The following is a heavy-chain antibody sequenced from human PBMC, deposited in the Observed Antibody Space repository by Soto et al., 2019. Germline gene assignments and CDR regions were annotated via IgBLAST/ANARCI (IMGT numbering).Heavy chain of an antibody. D-gene: IGHD3-10*01. CDR3: AKEGPIINMEIEP. CDR1: GFPFSRYA. J-gene: IGHJ5*02. V-gene: IGHV3-23*01. CDR2: ITDTGVNT. Sequence: GGSLRLSCAASGFPFSRYAMNWVRQAPGKGLEWVSSITDTGVNTYYADSVKGRFTISRDNSKNTLYLQMNSLRAEDTALYYCAKEGPIINMEIEPWGQGTLVTVSS.